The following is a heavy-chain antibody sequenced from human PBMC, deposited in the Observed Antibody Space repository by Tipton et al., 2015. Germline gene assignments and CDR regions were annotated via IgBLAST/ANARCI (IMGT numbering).Heavy chain of an antibody. CDR1: GYSFRSYS. CDR3: VRDSWAYYAMAV. J-gene: IGHJ6*02. Sequence: QSGAEVKKPGASVKVSCKTSGYSFRSYSVDWVRQAPGQGLEWMGWISPYDDSTSYAQNFQGRVSLTSDTSTSTVYMELRSLKSDDTAVYYCVRDSWAYYAMAVWGQGTTVTVSS. CDR2: ISPYDDST. V-gene: IGHV1-18*01. D-gene: IGHD3-16*01.